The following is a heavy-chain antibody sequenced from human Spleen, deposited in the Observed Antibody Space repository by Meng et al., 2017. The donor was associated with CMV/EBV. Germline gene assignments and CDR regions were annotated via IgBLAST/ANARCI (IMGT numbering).Heavy chain of an antibody. CDR1: GFSFSRYG. D-gene: IGHD2-21*01. CDR2: IRSDGDYK. CDR3: AKDRVAYTNYPYGMDV. Sequence: GESLRLSCGASGFSFSRYGMHWVRQAPGKGLEWVAFIRSDGDYKHYRDSVKGRFTISRDNSKNTLYLQMGSLRPGDTAVYYCAKDRVAYTNYPYGMDVWGQGTTVTVSS. V-gene: IGHV3-30*02. J-gene: IGHJ6*02.